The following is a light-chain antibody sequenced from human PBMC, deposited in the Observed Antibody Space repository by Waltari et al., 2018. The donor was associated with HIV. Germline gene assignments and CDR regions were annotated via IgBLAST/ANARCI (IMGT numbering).Light chain of an antibody. CDR3: QQYNNWPRT. V-gene: IGKV3-15*01. Sequence: VMTQSPATVSVSPGEGATLSCRASQSIYTNLVWYQKKPGQAPRLLIYDASTRATGIPARLSGSGSGTEFTLTISSLQSEDSAIYYCQQYNNWPRTFGQGTKVEIK. CDR2: DAS. J-gene: IGKJ1*01. CDR1: QSIYTN.